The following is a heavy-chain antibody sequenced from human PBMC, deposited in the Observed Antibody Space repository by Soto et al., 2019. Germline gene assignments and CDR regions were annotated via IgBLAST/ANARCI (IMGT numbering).Heavy chain of an antibody. J-gene: IGHJ2*01. CDR3: ASFFFQAEDGIRAPVPVSAFLLNRSSDL. Sequence: KGLEWIGYIYYSGSTNYNPSLKSRVTISVDTSKNQFSLKLSSVTAADTAVYYCASFFFQAEDGIRAPVPVSAFLLNRSSDL. D-gene: IGHD1-26*01. V-gene: IGHV4-59*08. CDR2: IYYSGST.